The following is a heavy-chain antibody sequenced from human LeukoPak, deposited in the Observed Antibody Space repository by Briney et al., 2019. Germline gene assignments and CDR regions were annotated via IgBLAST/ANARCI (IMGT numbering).Heavy chain of an antibody. CDR3: ARDLESMVRGVIGY. CDR1: GYTFTSYG. D-gene: IGHD3-10*01. J-gene: IGHJ4*02. Sequence: ASVTVSCKASGYTFTSYGISWVRQAPGQGLEWMGWISAYNGNTNYAQKLQGRVTMTTDTSTSTAYMELRSLRSDDTAVYYCARDLESMVRGVIGYWGQGTLVTVSS. V-gene: IGHV1-18*01. CDR2: ISAYNGNT.